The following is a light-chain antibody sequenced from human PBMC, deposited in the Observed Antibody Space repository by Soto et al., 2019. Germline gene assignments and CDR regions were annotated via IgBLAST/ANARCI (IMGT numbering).Light chain of an antibody. V-gene: IGLV2-14*02. CDR1: SSDVGSYNL. CDR3: VSFTSSTTYV. Sequence: QSALTQPASVSGSPGQSITISCTGTSSDVGSYNLVSWYQQHPGKAPKLIIYDVATRPSGVSNRFSGSKSGSTASLIISRLQTEDEADYYCVSFTSSTTYVFGSGTKVTVL. CDR2: DVA. J-gene: IGLJ1*01.